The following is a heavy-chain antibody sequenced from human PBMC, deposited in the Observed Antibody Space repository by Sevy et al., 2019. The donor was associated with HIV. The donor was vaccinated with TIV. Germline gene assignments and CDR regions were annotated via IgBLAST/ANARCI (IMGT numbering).Heavy chain of an antibody. CDR2: IIPIFGTA. CDR1: GGTFSSYA. J-gene: IGHJ4*02. CDR3: ANGKTGNFDY. V-gene: IGHV1-69*13. D-gene: IGHD1-1*01. Sequence: ASVKVSCKASGGTFSSYAISWVRQAPGQGLEWMGGIIPIFGTANYAQKFQGRVTITADESTSTDNMELSSLRSEDTAVYCCANGKTGNFDYWGQGTLVTVSS.